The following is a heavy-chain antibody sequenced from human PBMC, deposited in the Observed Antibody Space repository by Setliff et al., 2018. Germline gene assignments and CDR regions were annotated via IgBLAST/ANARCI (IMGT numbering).Heavy chain of an antibody. CDR1: GYTFTSYY. V-gene: IGHV1-46*01. CDR2: INPSGGST. CDR3: AKVLDTTGYYYFDF. J-gene: IGHJ4*02. D-gene: IGHD3-22*01. Sequence: GASVKVSCQASGYTFTSYYMHWVRQAPGQGLEWMGIINPSGGSTSYAQKFQGRVTMTRDTSKSTLYLDMSSLRSEDTAVYYCAKVLDTTGYYYFDFWGQGTLVTVSS.